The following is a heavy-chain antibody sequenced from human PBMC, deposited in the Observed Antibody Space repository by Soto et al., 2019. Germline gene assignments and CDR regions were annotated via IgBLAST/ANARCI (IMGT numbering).Heavy chain of an antibody. Sequence: EVQLVESGGALVQPGGSLRLSCGASGFTFSSYVMSWVRQAPGKGLEWVSGISGSGGNTYYADSVKGRFTISRDNPRNTLFLQMSSLRAEDTALYFCVKEMGDYYDSSGSWFDPWGQGTLVTVSS. D-gene: IGHD3-22*01. CDR2: ISGSGGNT. V-gene: IGHV3-23*04. CDR1: GFTFSSYV. J-gene: IGHJ5*02. CDR3: VKEMGDYYDSSGSWFDP.